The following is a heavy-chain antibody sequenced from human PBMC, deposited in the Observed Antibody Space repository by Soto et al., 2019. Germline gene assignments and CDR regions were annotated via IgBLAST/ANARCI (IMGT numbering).Heavy chain of an antibody. D-gene: IGHD2-8*01. J-gene: IGHJ5*02. CDR2: IYYSGST. CDR1: GGSISSSSYY. V-gene: IGHV4-39*01. CDR3: ASHHWAMEVWFDP. Sequence: SETLSLTCTVSGGSISSSSYYWGWIRQPPGKGLEWIGSIYYSGSTYYNPSLKSRVTISVDTSKNQFSLKLSSVTAADTAVYYCASHHWAMEVWFDPWGQETLFTFSS.